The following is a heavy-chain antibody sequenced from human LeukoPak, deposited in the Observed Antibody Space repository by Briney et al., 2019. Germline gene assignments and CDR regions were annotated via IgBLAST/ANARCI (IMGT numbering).Heavy chain of an antibody. Sequence: PSETLSLTCTVSGGSISSYYWSWIRQPPGKGLEWIGYIYYSGSTNYNPSLKSRVTISVDTSKNQFSLKLSSVTAADTAVYYCAREDSSGCYYFDYWGQGTLVTVSS. J-gene: IGHJ4*02. D-gene: IGHD3-22*01. V-gene: IGHV4-59*01. CDR1: GGSISSYY. CDR2: IYYSGST. CDR3: AREDSSGCYYFDY.